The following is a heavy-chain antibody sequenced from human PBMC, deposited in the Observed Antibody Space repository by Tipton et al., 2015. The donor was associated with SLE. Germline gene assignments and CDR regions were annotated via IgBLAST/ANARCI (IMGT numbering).Heavy chain of an antibody. D-gene: IGHD3-3*01. J-gene: IGHJ6*03. Sequence: SLRLSCAASGFTFSSYSMNWVRQAPGKGLEWVSSISSSSSYIYYADSVKGRFTISRDNAKNSLYLQMNSLRAEDTAVYYCARLLVYDFWSGYPQYYYYYMDVWGKGTTVTVSS. CDR2: ISSSSSYI. V-gene: IGHV3-21*01. CDR3: ARLLVYDFWSGYPQYYYYYMDV. CDR1: GFTFSSYS.